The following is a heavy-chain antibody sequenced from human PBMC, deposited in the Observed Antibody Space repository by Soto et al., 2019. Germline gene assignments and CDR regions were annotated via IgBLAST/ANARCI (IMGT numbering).Heavy chain of an antibody. Sequence: QVHLVQSGAEVTKAGSSVKVSCKASGGTFSSHAFSWVRQAPGQGLEWVGGIIPIFETANYAQEFQGRVTISADESTNTVILELTNLPSDDTAIYVCAIGDRSSWIGNHWGPGTQVTVS. V-gene: IGHV1-69*01. J-gene: IGHJ4*02. CDR2: IIPIFETA. CDR1: GGTFSSHA. D-gene: IGHD6-6*01. CDR3: AIGDRSSWIGNH.